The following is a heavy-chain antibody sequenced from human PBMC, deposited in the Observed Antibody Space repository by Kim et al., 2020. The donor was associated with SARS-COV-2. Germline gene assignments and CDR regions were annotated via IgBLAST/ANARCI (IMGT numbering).Heavy chain of an antibody. CDR3: ARGTYDFLPDYNRFDAFDL. J-gene: IGHJ3*01. V-gene: IGHV3-53*01. D-gene: IGHD3-9*01. CDR2: MYSGGST. Sequence: GGSLRLSCAASGFTVNSNYMTWVRQAPGKGLEWVSIMYSGGSTYHADSVKGRFTISRDDSKNTLYLQMNSLRVEDTAMYYCARGTYDFLPDYNRFDAFDLWGQGTMVTVSS. CDR1: GFTVNSNY.